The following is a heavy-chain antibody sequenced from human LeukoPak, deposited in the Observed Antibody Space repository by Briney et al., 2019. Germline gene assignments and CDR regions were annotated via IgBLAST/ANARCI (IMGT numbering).Heavy chain of an antibody. CDR3: ARDVVAAAGTWDY. J-gene: IGHJ4*02. CDR2: INHSGST. Sequence: SETLSLTCAVYGGSFSGYYWSWIRQPPGKGLEWIGEINHSGSTNYNPSLKSRVTVSVDTSKNQFSLKLSSVTAADTAVYYCARDVVAAAGTWDYWGQGTLVTVSS. V-gene: IGHV4-34*01. D-gene: IGHD6-13*01. CDR1: GGSFSGYY.